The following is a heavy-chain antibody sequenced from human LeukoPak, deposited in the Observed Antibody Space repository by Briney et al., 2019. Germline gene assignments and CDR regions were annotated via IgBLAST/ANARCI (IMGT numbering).Heavy chain of an antibody. Sequence: GGSLRLSCAASGFTFSSYAMHWVRQAPGKGLEWVAVISYYGGNKYYADSVKGRFTISRDNSKNTLYLQMNSLRAEDTAVYYCASSKDHYCHYWGQGTLVTVSS. CDR2: ISYYGGNK. V-gene: IGHV3-30-3*01. CDR1: GFTFSSYA. CDR3: ASSKDHYCHY. J-gene: IGHJ4*02.